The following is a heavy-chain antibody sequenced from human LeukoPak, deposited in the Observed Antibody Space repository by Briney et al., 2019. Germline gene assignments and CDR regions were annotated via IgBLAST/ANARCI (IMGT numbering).Heavy chain of an antibody. CDR1: GYSFTSYW. V-gene: IGHV5-10-1*01. Sequence: PGESLKISCKGSGYSFTSYWISWVRQMPGKGLEWMGRIDPSDSYTNYSPSFQGHVTISADKSISTAYLQWSSLKASDTAMYYCARLDSTTGTTEESDYWGQGTLDTVSS. CDR2: IDPSDSYT. CDR3: ARLDSTTGTTEESDY. J-gene: IGHJ4*02. D-gene: IGHD1-1*01.